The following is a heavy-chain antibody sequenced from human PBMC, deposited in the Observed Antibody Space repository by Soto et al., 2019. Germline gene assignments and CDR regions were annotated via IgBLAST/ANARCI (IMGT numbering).Heavy chain of an antibody. CDR1: GGSITSSTYY. Sequence: SETLSLTCTVSGGSITSSTYYWGWIRQPPGKGLEWIGTIIYSGSIYYNPSLMSRVTISVDTSKNQFSLRLSSVTAAETAVYYCARHGPDQGLKRPFDIWGQGTLVTVSS. V-gene: IGHV4-39*01. J-gene: IGHJ3*02. D-gene: IGHD2-2*01. CDR3: ARHGPDQGLKRPFDI. CDR2: IIYSGSI.